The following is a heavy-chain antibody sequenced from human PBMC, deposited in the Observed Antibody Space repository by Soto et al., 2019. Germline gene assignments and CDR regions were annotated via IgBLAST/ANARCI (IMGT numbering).Heavy chain of an antibody. D-gene: IGHD3-16*01. CDR2: LTDDGKEK. J-gene: IGHJ6*02. CDR3: AKVRFALKYYYGLDV. CDR1: GFTFSKYG. V-gene: IGHV3-30*18. Sequence: QVHLVESGGGVVQPGTSLRLSCVASGFTFSKYGMHWVRQAPGKGLEWVAILTDDGKEKYYADSVKGRSIISRDNSNNTLFLQMNTLSAEDTAVYYCAKVRFALKYYYGLDVWGQGTTVSVSS.